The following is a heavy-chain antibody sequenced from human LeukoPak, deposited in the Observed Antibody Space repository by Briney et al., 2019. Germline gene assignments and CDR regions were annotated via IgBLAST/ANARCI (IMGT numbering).Heavy chain of an antibody. Sequence: GGSLRLSCAASGFTFSSYGMHWVRQAPGKGLEWVAVIWYDGSNKYYADSVKGRFTISRDNSKNTLYLQMNSLRAEDTAVYYCARDRATMVRGYYGMDVWGQGTTATVSS. D-gene: IGHD3-10*01. J-gene: IGHJ6*02. V-gene: IGHV3-33*01. CDR2: IWYDGSNK. CDR1: GFTFSSYG. CDR3: ARDRATMVRGYYGMDV.